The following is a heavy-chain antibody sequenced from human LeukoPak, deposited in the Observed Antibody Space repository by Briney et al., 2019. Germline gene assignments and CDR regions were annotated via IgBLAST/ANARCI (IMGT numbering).Heavy chain of an antibody. CDR2: ISSSATNI. Sequence: GGSLRLSCATSGFNFNNYYMSWIRQAPGKGLEWPSYISSSATNIQYADSVKGRFTISRDNAKNSAYLQMDSLRGEDTAVYYCARVDFYYDSNGYVGEYFLHWGQGTLVTVSS. V-gene: IGHV3-11*01. J-gene: IGHJ1*01. D-gene: IGHD3-22*01. CDR1: GFNFNNYY. CDR3: ARVDFYYDSNGYVGEYFLH.